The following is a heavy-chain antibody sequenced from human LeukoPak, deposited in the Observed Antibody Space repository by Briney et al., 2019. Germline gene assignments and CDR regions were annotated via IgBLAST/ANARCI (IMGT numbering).Heavy chain of an antibody. CDR3: TSRDSTVTPTGYFQH. V-gene: IGHV3-73*01. Sequence: GGSLRLSCAASGFTFSGSAMHWVRQASGKGLEWVGRIRSKANSYATAYAASAKGRFTISRDDSKNTAYLQMNSLKTEDTAVYYCTSRDSTVTPTGYFQHWGQGTLVTVSS. CDR2: IRSKANSYAT. J-gene: IGHJ1*01. D-gene: IGHD4-17*01. CDR1: GFTFSGSA.